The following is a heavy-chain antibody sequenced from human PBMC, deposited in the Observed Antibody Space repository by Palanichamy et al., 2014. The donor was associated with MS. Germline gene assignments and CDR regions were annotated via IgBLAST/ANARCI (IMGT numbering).Heavy chain of an antibody. V-gene: IGHV3-66*04. CDR1: GFIVSSDY. J-gene: IGHJ5*02. Sequence: EVQLAEVRGRALVQPGGSLRLSCAASGFIVSSDYMSWVRQAAGKGLEWVSVIYSGGSTYYADSVKGRFTISRDNSKNTVYLQMNSLRVEDTAVYYCARHDWFEPWGPGTQVTVSS. CDR3: ARHDWFEP. CDR2: IYSGGST.